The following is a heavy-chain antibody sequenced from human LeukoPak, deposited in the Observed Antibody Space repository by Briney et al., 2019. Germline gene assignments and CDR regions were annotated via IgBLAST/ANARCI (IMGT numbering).Heavy chain of an antibody. CDR3: ARGYSSGWYDWFDP. V-gene: IGHV1-8*01. CDR1: GYTFTSYD. CDR2: MNPNSGNT. J-gene: IGHJ5*02. D-gene: IGHD6-19*01. Sequence: ASVKVSCKASGYTFTSYDINWVRQATGQGLERMGWMNPNSGNTGYAQKFQGRVTMTRNTSMSTAYMELSSLRSEDTAVYYCARGYSSGWYDWFDPWGQGTLVTVSS.